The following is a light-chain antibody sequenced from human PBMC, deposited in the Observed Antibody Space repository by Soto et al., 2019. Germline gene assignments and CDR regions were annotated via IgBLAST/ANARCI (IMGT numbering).Light chain of an antibody. J-gene: IGKJ5*01. V-gene: IGKV3-11*01. CDR1: QSVSSY. Sequence: EIVLTQSPATLSLSPGERATLSCRASQSVSSYLAWYQQKPGQAPRLLIYDASNSATGIPARFSGSGSGTNLTLPISSLEHEDVAAYYYQQRSNWPITFGQGTRLEIK. CDR2: DAS. CDR3: QQRSNWPIT.